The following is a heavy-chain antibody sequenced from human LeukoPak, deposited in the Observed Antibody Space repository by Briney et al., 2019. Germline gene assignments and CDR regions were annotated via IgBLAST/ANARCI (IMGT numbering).Heavy chain of an antibody. D-gene: IGHD2/OR15-2a*01. Sequence: GGCLRLSCAASGFTFSSYWMHWVRQAPGRGLVWVSRINSDGSSTSYADSVEGRFTISRDNAKNTLYLQMNSLRAEDTAVFYCARTLRSEYYFDYWGQGTLVTVSS. CDR2: INSDGSST. J-gene: IGHJ4*02. V-gene: IGHV3-74*01. CDR3: ARTLRSEYYFDY. CDR1: GFTFSSYW.